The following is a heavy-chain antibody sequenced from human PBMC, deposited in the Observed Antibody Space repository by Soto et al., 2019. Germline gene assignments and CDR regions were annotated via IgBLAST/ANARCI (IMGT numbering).Heavy chain of an antibody. CDR2: ISGSGGST. CDR1: GFTFSSYA. D-gene: IGHD3-22*01. V-gene: IGHV3-23*01. CDR3: AQIGIVVPRAVFSI. Sequence: GVSLRLSCAASGFTFSSYAMSWVRQAPGKGLEWVSAISGSGGSTYYAGSVKGRFTISRDNSKNTLYLQMNSLRAEDTAVYYCAQIGIVVPRAVFSIWGQGTMVSVSS. J-gene: IGHJ3*02.